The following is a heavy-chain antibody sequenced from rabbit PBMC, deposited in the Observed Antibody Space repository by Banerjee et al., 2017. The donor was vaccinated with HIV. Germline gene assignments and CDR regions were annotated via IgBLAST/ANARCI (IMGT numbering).Heavy chain of an antibody. Sequence: QSLEESGGDLVKPGASLTLTCTASGFDFISNAMCWVRQAPGKGLEWIACIYSGSSGRPYYASWAKGRFTISKASSTTVTLQMTSLTAADTATYFCARDSYYTYGYIGAFDLWGPGTLVTVS. CDR3: ARDSYYTYGYIGAFDL. CDR1: GFDFISNA. CDR2: IYSGSSGRP. J-gene: IGHJ4*01. V-gene: IGHV1S40*01. D-gene: IGHD6-1*01.